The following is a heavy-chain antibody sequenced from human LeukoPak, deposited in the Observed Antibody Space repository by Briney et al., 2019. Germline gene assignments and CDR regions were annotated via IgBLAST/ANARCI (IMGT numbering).Heavy chain of an antibody. CDR1: GFTFSSYE. CDR2: ISSSGSTI. D-gene: IGHD3-22*01. V-gene: IGHV3-48*03. CDR3: AKEGYYDSSGYYYLNYYYMDV. Sequence: GGSLRLSCAASGFTFSSYEMNWVRQAPGKGLEWVSYISSSGSTIYYADSVKGRFTISRDNAKNSLYLQMNSMRAEDTAVYYCAKEGYYDSSGYYYLNYYYMDVWGKGTTVTISS. J-gene: IGHJ6*03.